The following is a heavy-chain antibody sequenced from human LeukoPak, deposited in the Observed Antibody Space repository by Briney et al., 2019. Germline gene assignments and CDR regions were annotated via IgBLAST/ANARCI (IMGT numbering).Heavy chain of an antibody. J-gene: IGHJ6*03. V-gene: IGHV1-18*01. Sequence: ASVKVSCKASGYTFTSYGISWVRQAPGQGLEWMGWISAYNGNTNYAQKLQGRVTMTTDTSTSTAYMELRSLRSDDTAVYYCARARERSRGSGSYLTKEYYYYMDVWGKGTTVTVSS. CDR1: GYTFTSYG. CDR2: ISAYNGNT. CDR3: ARARERSRGSGSYLTKEYYYYMDV. D-gene: IGHD3-10*01.